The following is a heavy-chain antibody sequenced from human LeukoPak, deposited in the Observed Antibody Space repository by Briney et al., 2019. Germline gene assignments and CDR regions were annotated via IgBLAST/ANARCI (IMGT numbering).Heavy chain of an antibody. CDR1: GGSISSSSYY. CDR3: ARRSYGDPLGYFQH. V-gene: IGHV4-39*01. D-gene: IGHD4-17*01. J-gene: IGHJ1*01. Sequence: SETLSLTCTVSGGSISSSSYYWGWIRQPPGKGLEWIGSIYYSGSTYYNPSLKSRVTISVDTSKNQFSLKLSSVTAADTAVYYCARRSYGDPLGYFQHWGQGTLVTVSS. CDR2: IYYSGST.